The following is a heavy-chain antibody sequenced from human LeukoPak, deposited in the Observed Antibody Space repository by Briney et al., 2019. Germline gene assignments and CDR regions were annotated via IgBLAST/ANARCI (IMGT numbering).Heavy chain of an antibody. J-gene: IGHJ4*02. Sequence: GGSLRLSCAASGFTFSSYGMHWVRQAPGKGLEWVAFIRYDGSNKYYADSVKGRFTISRDNSKNTLYLQMNSLRAEDTAVYYCAKDFEWLWRGHLYFFDYWGQGTLVTVSS. CDR3: AKDFEWLWRGHLYFFDY. CDR2: IRYDGSNK. CDR1: GFTFSSYG. V-gene: IGHV3-30*02. D-gene: IGHD3-3*01.